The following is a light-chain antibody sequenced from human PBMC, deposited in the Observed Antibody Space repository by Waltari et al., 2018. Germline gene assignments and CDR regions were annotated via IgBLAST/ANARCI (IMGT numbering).Light chain of an antibody. CDR3: QAWDSGPAV. CDR2: QDK. Sequence: SELTQPPSVSVSPGQTASITCPGDKLGDQYVSWFQQRPGQSPTLVIYQDKERPSGIPERFSGSNSGTTATLTISGTQALDEADYYCQAWDSGPAVFGTGTKVTVL. CDR1: KLGDQY. V-gene: IGLV3-1*01. J-gene: IGLJ1*01.